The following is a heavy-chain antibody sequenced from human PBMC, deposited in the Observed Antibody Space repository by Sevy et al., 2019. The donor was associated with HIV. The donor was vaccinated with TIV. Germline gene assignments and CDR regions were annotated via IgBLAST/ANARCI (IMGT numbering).Heavy chain of an antibody. Sequence: GGSLRLSYAASGFIFNDYSMHWVRQAPGKGLEWISFISGSSNYIYYADSVRGRFTISRDNAQNSLYLQMNSLRAEDTAVYYCARDGKGWELLNYWGQGSLVTVSS. CDR2: ISGSSNYI. CDR1: GFIFNDYS. V-gene: IGHV3-21*01. CDR3: ARDGKGWELLNY. J-gene: IGHJ4*02. D-gene: IGHD1-26*01.